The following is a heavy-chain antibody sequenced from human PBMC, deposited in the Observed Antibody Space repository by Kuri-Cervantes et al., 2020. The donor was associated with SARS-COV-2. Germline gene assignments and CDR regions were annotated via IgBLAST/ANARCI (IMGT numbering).Heavy chain of an antibody. V-gene: IGHV3-23*01. D-gene: IGHD2-2*01. Sequence: GGSLRLSCAASGFTFSSYARSWVRQAPGKGLEWVSAISGSGGSTYYEASVKGRFTISRDNSKNTLYLQMNSLRAEDTAVYYCAKDSPEIVVVPAAPLYFDLWGRGTLVTVSS. CDR1: GFTFSSYA. CDR3: AKDSPEIVVVPAAPLYFDL. CDR2: ISGSGGST. J-gene: IGHJ2*01.